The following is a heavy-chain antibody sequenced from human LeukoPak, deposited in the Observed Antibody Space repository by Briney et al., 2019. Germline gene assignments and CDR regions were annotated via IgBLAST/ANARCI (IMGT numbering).Heavy chain of an antibody. J-gene: IGHJ4*02. Sequence: GGSLRLSCAASGFTFSSYAMSWVRQAPGKGLEWVSAISGSGGSTYYADSVKGRFTISRDNSKNTLYLQMNSLRAEDTAVYYCAKDPRDTYYYGSGSYSNRDYWGQGTLVTVSS. D-gene: IGHD3-10*01. CDR3: AKDPRDTYYYGSGSYSNRDY. CDR1: GFTFSSYA. V-gene: IGHV3-23*01. CDR2: ISGSGGST.